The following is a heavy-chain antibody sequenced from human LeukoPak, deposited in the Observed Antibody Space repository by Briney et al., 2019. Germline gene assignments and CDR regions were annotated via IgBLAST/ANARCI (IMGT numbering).Heavy chain of an antibody. CDR2: FDGNGPNT. J-gene: IGHJ4*02. V-gene: IGHV3-23*01. Sequence: GGSLRLSCAASGFTFSSFAMTWVRQAPGKGLEWVSGFDGNGPNTYYADSVKGRWTISRDNSRNTLYLEMNSLRPEDTAIYYCAKPRTAGLGWAQFDYWGQGSLVTVSS. D-gene: IGHD6-13*01. CDR1: GFTFSSFA. CDR3: AKPRTAGLGWAQFDY.